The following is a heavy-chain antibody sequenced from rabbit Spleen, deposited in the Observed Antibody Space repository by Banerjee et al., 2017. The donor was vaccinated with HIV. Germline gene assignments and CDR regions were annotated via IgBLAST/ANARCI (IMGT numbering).Heavy chain of an antibody. D-gene: IGHD1-1*01. Sequence: EQLEESGGGLVKPEGSLTLTCKASGVSLNDKDVMCWVRQAPGKGLEWIACINIVTGKSVYASWAKGRFMMSRTSSTTVTLQMTSLTAADTARYFCARDTSSSFSSYGMDLWGPGTLVTV. V-gene: IGHV1S45*01. CDR3: ARDTSSSFSSYGMDL. CDR1: GVSLNDKDV. CDR2: INIVTGKS. J-gene: IGHJ6*01.